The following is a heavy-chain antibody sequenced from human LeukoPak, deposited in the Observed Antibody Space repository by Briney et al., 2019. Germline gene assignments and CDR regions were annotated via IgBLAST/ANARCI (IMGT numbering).Heavy chain of an antibody. CDR3: ARGKQLDY. Sequence: SETLSLTCAVYGGSFSGYYWSWIRQPPGKGLEWIGEISHSGSTNYDTSLKSRVTISVDTSKKQFSLKLSSVTAADTAVYYCARGKQLDYWGQGTLVTVSS. CDR2: ISHSGST. V-gene: IGHV4-34*01. CDR1: GGSFSGYY. D-gene: IGHD6-13*01. J-gene: IGHJ4*02.